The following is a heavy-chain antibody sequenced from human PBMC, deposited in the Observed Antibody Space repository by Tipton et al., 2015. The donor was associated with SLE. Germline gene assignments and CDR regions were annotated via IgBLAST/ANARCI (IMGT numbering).Heavy chain of an antibody. D-gene: IGHD3-10*01. CDR3: ARGTGHWDY. CDR1: GGSISSYY. CDR2: IYYSGST. Sequence: TLSLTCTVSGGSISSYYWSWIRQPPGKGLEWIGYIYYSGSTNYNPSLKSRVTISVDTSKNQFSLKLSSVTAADTAVYYCARGTGHWDYWGQGTLVTVSS. J-gene: IGHJ4*02. V-gene: IGHV4-59*12.